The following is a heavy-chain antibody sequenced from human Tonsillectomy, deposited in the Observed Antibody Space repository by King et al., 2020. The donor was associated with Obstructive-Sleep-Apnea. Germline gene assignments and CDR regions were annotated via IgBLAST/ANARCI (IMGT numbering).Heavy chain of an antibody. V-gene: IGHV3-30*04. CDR1: GFTFSSYA. CDR3: ARDFTMIVVGVDY. J-gene: IGHJ4*02. Sequence: VQLVESGGGVVQPGRSLRLSCAASGFTFSSYAVHWVRQAPGKGLEWVAVISYDGSIKYYADSVKGRFTISRDNSKNTLFLQMNRLRAEDTAVYYCARDFTMIVVGVDYWGQGTLVTVSS. D-gene: IGHD3-22*01. CDR2: ISYDGSIK.